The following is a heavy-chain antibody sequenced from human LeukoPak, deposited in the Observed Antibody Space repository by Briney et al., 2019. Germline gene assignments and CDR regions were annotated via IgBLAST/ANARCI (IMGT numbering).Heavy chain of an antibody. J-gene: IGHJ4*02. CDR3: AREFFDREGGTTVLDY. Sequence: GGSLRLSCAASGFTFSSYNMNWVRQAPGKGLEWVSYISSSSSSIFYADSVKGRFTISRDNAKNSLYLQMNSLRAEDTAVYYCAREFFDREGGTTVLDYWGQGTLVTVSS. CDR1: GFTFSSYN. V-gene: IGHV3-48*01. CDR2: ISSSSSSI. D-gene: IGHD1-26*01.